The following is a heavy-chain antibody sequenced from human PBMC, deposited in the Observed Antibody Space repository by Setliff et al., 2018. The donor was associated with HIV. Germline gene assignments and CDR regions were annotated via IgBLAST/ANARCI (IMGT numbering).Heavy chain of an antibody. V-gene: IGHV3-30*02. CDR3: VKDINLGLSRYFHY. J-gene: IGHJ4*02. CDR1: GFTFSSYG. CDR2: IRYDGSNT. Sequence: PGGSLRLSCAASGFTFSSYGLHWVRQAPGKGLEWVAFIRYDGSNTDYVDSVKGRFTISRDNSKNTLYLQMNSLRAEDTAVYYCVKDINLGLSRYFHYWGQGTLVTVSS.